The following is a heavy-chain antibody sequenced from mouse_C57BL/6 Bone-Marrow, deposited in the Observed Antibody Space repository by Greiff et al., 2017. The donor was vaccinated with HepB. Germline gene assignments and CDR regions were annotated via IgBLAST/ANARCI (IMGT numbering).Heavy chain of an antibody. D-gene: IGHD2-5*01. CDR1: GFSLTSYG. V-gene: IGHV2-5*01. CDR2: IWRGGST. J-gene: IGHJ3*01. Sequence: QVQLQQSGPGLVQPSQSLSITCTVSGFSLTSYGLHWVRQSPGKGLEWLGVIWRGGSTDYNAAFMSRMSSTKDNSKSQVFFKMNSLQADDTAIYYCAKNGGYSKGIPYWGQGTLVTVSA. CDR3: AKNGGYSKGIPY.